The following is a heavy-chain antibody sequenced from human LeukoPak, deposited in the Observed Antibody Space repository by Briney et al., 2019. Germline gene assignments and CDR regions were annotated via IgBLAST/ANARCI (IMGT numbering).Heavy chain of an antibody. CDR2: ISGNGGTT. D-gene: IGHD6-19*01. CDR3: TNLYSSGWYQGGPTPFDR. V-gene: IGHV3-23*01. CDR1: GFTFSSYA. J-gene: IGHJ4*02. Sequence: PGGSLRLSCAASGFTFSSYAMSWVRQAPGKGLEWVSTISGNGGTTYYAGSVKGRFTISRDNSRQRLFLQMDSLRAEDTGVYYCTNLYSSGWYQGGPTPFDRWGQGTLVTVPS.